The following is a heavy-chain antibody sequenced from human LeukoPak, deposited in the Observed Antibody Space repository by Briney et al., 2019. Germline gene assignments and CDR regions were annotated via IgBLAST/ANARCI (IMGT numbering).Heavy chain of an antibody. CDR1: GFTFSSYG. Sequence: GGSLRLSCAASGFTFSSYGMHWVRQAPGKGLEWVAVIWYDGSNKYYADSVKGRFTISRDNSKNTLYLQMNSLRAEDTAVYYCASGGIIAALGYWGQGTLVTVSS. CDR2: IWYDGSNK. D-gene: IGHD6-6*01. V-gene: IGHV3-33*01. CDR3: ASGGIIAALGY. J-gene: IGHJ4*02.